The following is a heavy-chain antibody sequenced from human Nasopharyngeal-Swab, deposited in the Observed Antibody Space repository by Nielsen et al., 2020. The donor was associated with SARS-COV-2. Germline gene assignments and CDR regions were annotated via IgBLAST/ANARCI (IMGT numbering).Heavy chain of an antibody. D-gene: IGHD1-26*01. CDR3: GRGVGAHL. CDR1: EFTFSNYW. V-gene: IGHV3-74*01. CDR2: INSYGGIT. Sequence: GGSLRLSCTASEFTFSNYWMHWVRQAPGKGLVWVSHINSYGGITNYADSVKGRFTISRDNAKNTLYLQMDSLRAEDTAMYYCGRGVGAHLWGQGTMVTVSP. J-gene: IGHJ3*01.